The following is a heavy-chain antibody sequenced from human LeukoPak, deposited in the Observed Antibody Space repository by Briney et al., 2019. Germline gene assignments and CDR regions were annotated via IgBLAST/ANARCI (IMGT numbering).Heavy chain of an antibody. V-gene: IGHV1-69*13. J-gene: IGHJ4*02. CDR1: GGTFSSYA. Sequence: SVKVSCKASGGTFSSYAISWVRQAPGQGLEWMGGIIPIFGTANYAQKFQGRVTITADESTSTAYMELSSLRSEDTAVYYCVGQLLRKSFDYWGQGTLVTVSS. CDR3: VGQLLRKSFDY. CDR2: IIPIFGTA. D-gene: IGHD2-2*01.